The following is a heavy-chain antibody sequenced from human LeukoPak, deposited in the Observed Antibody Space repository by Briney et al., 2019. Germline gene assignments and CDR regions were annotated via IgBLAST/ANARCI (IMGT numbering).Heavy chain of an antibody. CDR2: ISASNGNT. Sequence: ASVKVSCKASGYSFSSYGITWVRQAPGQGLEWLGWISASNGNTNYAQKLQGRVTMTSDTSTSTAYMDLRSLTPDDTAFYYCARYPLSYTGNWHYFFDYWGQGTPLTVSS. J-gene: IGHJ4*02. CDR3: ARYPLSYTGNWHYFFDY. D-gene: IGHD1-7*01. CDR1: GYSFSSYG. V-gene: IGHV1-18*01.